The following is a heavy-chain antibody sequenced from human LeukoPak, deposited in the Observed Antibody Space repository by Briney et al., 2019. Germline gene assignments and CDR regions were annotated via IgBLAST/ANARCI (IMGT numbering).Heavy chain of an antibody. J-gene: IGHJ4*02. CDR2: IYPDGST. Sequence: SETLSLTCTVSGGSISSGSYYWSWIRQPPGKGLECIGYIYPDGSTYYNPSLKSRVSISIDKSKNQFSLKLSSVTAADTAVYYCARLGYSYGSLDYWGQGTLVTVSS. CDR3: ARLGYSYGSLDY. D-gene: IGHD5-18*01. V-gene: IGHV4-30-2*01. CDR1: GGSISSGSYY.